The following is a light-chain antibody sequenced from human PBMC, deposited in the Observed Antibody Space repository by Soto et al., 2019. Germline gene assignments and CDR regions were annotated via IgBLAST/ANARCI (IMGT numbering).Light chain of an antibody. CDR1: SSDVGSYNL. Sequence: QSALTQPASVSGSPGQSITISCTGTSSDVGSYNLVSWYQQHPGKAPKLMIYEGSKRPSGVSTRFSGSNSVNKASLTIYGLPSEDEADYYCCSYAGSSTPVVFGGGTKLTVL. V-gene: IGLV2-23*01. CDR2: EGS. CDR3: CSYAGSSTPVV. J-gene: IGLJ2*01.